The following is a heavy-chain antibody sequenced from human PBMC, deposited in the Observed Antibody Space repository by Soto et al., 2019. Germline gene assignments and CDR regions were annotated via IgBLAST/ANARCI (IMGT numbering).Heavy chain of an antibody. D-gene: IGHD3-3*01. CDR1: GFTFSTYA. V-gene: IGHV3-23*01. CDR3: AKNGDFWSWGMYV. CDR2: ISSSGDAT. J-gene: IGHJ6*02. Sequence: GGSLRLSCPASGFTFSTYAMTWVRQAPGKGPEWVSIISSSGDATYYVDSVKGRFTISRDNSRNTLNLQMNSLRAEDTAVYYCAKNGDFWSWGMYVWGQGNTVTVSS.